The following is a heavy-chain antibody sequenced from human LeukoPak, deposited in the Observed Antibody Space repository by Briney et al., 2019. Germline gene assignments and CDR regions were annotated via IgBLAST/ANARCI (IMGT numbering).Heavy chain of an antibody. D-gene: IGHD5-12*01. Sequence: SETLSLTCAVYGGSFSGYYWSWIRQPPGKGLEWIGEINHSGSTNYNPSLKSRVTISVDTSKNQFSLKLSSVTAADTAVYYCARPASLYSGYLRRGVSWFDPWGQGTLVTVSS. CDR3: ARPASLYSGYLRRGVSWFDP. CDR2: INHSGST. V-gene: IGHV4-34*01. CDR1: GGSFSGYY. J-gene: IGHJ5*02.